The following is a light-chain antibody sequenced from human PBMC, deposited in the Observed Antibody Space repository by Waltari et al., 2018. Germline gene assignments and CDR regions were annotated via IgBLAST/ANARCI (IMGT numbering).Light chain of an antibody. J-gene: IGLJ3*02. CDR2: DVS. V-gene: IGLV2-14*03. CDR1: SSALGINNY. CDR3: SSYTRVSASVV. Sequence: QSALTQPASVSGSPGQSTTLSSTGTSSALGINNYASWYQQHPGRAPNLIIYDVSKRPSGVSIRFSGSKSDNTASLTISGLQAEDEADYYCSSYTRVSASVVFGGGTKLTVL.